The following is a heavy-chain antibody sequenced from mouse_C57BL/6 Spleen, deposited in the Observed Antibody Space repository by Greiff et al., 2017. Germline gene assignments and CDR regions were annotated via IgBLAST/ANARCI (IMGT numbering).Heavy chain of an antibody. D-gene: IGHD1-1*01. Sequence: DVMLVESGGGLVQPGGSLKLSCAASGFTFSDYYMSWVRQTPEKRLEWVAYISNGGGSTYYPDTVKGRFTISRDNAKNTLYLQMSRLKSEDTAMYYCAGYYYGSSPYYYAMDYWGQGTSVTVSS. J-gene: IGHJ4*01. CDR1: GFTFSDYY. CDR2: ISNGGGST. CDR3: AGYYYGSSPYYYAMDY. V-gene: IGHV5-12*01.